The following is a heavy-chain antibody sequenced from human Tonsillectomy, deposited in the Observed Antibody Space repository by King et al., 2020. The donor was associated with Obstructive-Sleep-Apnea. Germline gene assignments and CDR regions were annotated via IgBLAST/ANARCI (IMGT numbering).Heavy chain of an antibody. Sequence: VQLQESGPGLVKPSETLSLTCTVSGDSINNYYWSWIRQPPGKGLEWIGHIHSSGRNNSNPSLKSRFTISVDTSKSQFSLKLSPGIAADTAVYFCARLPDFDWVYGMDVWGQGTTVTVSS. CDR3: ARLPDFDWVYGMDV. CDR1: GDSINNYY. V-gene: IGHV4-59*12. J-gene: IGHJ6*02. CDR2: IHSSGRN. D-gene: IGHD3-9*01.